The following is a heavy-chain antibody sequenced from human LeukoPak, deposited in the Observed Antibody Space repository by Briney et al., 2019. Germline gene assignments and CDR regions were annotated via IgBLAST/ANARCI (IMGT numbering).Heavy chain of an antibody. D-gene: IGHD1-1*01. J-gene: IGHJ4*02. Sequence: GASVKVSCRTSGYDFIAFYVHWLRQAPGQGPEWIGWINTYTGGTNFAEKFQDRVTMTTDTSVKSVYLELSSLKSDDTAVYFCSRRGAGVKGTTFLYWGQGSLITVSS. CDR3: SRRGAGVKGTTFLY. CDR2: INTYTGGT. CDR1: GYDFIAFY. V-gene: IGHV1-2*02.